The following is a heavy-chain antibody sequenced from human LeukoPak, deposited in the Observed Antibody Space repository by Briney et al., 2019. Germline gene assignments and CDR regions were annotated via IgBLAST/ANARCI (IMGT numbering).Heavy chain of an antibody. Sequence: GASVTVSCKASGYSFISFEINWVRQATGQGLEWMGIIYPGGGSTSYAQKFQGRVTMTRDMSTSTVYMELSSLRSEDTAVYYCARDNDFDYWGQGTLVTVSS. CDR2: IYPGGGST. D-gene: IGHD2-8*01. CDR3: ARDNDFDY. V-gene: IGHV1-46*01. J-gene: IGHJ4*02. CDR1: GYSFISFE.